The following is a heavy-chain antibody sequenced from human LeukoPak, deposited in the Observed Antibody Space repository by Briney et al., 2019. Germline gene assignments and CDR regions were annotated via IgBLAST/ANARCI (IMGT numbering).Heavy chain of an antibody. D-gene: IGHD6-19*01. Sequence: PGGSLRLSCAASGFTFSSYEMNWVRQAPGKGLEWVSYISSSGSTIYYADSVKGRFTISRDNAKNSLYLQMNSLRAEDTAVYYCARDERSGWSPGYYYYGMDVWGKGTTVTVSS. J-gene: IGHJ6*04. CDR1: GFTFSSYE. CDR2: ISSSGSTI. CDR3: ARDERSGWSPGYYYYGMDV. V-gene: IGHV3-48*03.